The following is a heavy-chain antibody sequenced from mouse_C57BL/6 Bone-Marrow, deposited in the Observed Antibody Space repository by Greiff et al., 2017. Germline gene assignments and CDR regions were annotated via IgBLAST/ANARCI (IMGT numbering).Heavy chain of an antibody. Sequence: VQLQQSGPELVKPGASVKIPCKASGYTFTDYNLDWVKQSHGKSLEWIGDINPNNGGTIYNQKFKGTATLTVDKSSRTAYMEHRRLTSEDTAVYYGARSPPVYSYHAMDYWGQGTSVTVSS. CDR1: GYTFTDYN. D-gene: IGHD1-1*01. CDR2: INPNNGGT. V-gene: IGHV1-18*01. CDR3: ARSPPVYSYHAMDY. J-gene: IGHJ4*01.